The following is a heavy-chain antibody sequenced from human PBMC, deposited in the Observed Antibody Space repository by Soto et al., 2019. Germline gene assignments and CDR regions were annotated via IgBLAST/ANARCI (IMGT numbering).Heavy chain of an antibody. D-gene: IGHD1-26*01. V-gene: IGHV3-74*01. Sequence: GGSLRLSCAASGFTFSSYWMHWVRQAPGKGLVWVSRISSDGSSTSYADSVKGRFTISRDNAKNTLYLQMSSLRAEDTAVYYCARAGGDYYYGMDVWGQGTTVTVSS. CDR1: GFTFSSYW. CDR2: ISSDGSST. CDR3: ARAGGDYYYGMDV. J-gene: IGHJ6*02.